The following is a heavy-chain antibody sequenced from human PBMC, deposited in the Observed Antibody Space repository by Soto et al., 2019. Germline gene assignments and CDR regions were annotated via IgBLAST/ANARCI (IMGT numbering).Heavy chain of an antibody. J-gene: IGHJ4*02. D-gene: IGHD3-9*01. V-gene: IGHV4-59*01. CDR3: ASTHRDILTGYYFDY. CDR2: IYYSGST. CDR1: GGSISSYY. Sequence: SETLSLTCTVSGGSISSYYWSWIRQPPGKGLEWIGYIYYSGSTNYNPSLKSRVTISVDTSKNQFSLKLSSVPAADTAVYYCASTHRDILTGYYFDYWGQGTLVTVSS.